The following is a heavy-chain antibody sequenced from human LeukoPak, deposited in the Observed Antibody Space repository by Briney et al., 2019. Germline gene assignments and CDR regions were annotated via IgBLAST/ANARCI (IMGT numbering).Heavy chain of an antibody. CDR3: ASSKRGTKPFNY. V-gene: IGHV4-4*07. D-gene: IGHD3-3*02. CDR1: GGSISSYY. Sequence: SETLSLTCTVSGGSISSYYWSWIRQPAGKGLEWIGRIYTSGSTNYNPSLKSRVTMSVDTSKNQFSLKLSSVTAADTAVYYCASSKRGTKPFNYCGQETQVTVSS. CDR2: IYTSGST. J-gene: IGHJ4*02.